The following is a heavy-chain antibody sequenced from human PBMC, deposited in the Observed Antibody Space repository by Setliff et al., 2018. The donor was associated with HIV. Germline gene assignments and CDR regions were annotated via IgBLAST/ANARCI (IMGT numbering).Heavy chain of an antibody. D-gene: IGHD3-3*01. CDR1: FTSYA. V-gene: IGHV1-3*01. Sequence: FTSYAMHWVRQAPGQRLEWMGWINAGNGNTKYSQKFQGRVTITRDTSASTAYMELSSLRSEDTAVYYCASGGYNFWSGYPNAFDIWGQGTMVTVSS. CDR3: ASGGYNFWSGYPNAFDI. J-gene: IGHJ3*02. CDR2: INAGNGNT.